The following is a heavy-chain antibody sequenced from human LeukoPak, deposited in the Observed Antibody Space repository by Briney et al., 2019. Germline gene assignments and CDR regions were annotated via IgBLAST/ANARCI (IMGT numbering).Heavy chain of an antibody. D-gene: IGHD3-22*01. CDR1: GFSVSSNY. J-gene: IGHJ4*02. CDR3: VRSGYYDSSGYYPHRFDY. CDR2: IYTGGTT. Sequence: GGSLRLSCAASGFSVSSNYMTWVRQAPGKGLEWVSVIYTGGTTYYADSVKGRFTISRDKSKNTLYLQMNSLRAEDTAVYYCVRSGYYDSSGYYPHRFDYWGQGTLVTVSS. V-gene: IGHV3-66*01.